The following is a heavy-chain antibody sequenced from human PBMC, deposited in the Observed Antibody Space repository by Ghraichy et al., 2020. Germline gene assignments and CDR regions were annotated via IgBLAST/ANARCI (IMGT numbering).Heavy chain of an antibody. J-gene: IGHJ4*02. CDR2: SSGSGAYT. Sequence: GGSLRLSCTASGFTLSSYAMSWVRQAPGEGVEWVSLSSGSGAYTYYADSMRGRFSISRDNSKNTLHLLLNSLRVEDTAMYYCARSPTYGDYRNGRHFFDYWGQGTLVTVSS. D-gene: IGHD4-17*01. V-gene: IGHV3-23*01. CDR1: GFTLSSYA. CDR3: ARSPTYGDYRNGRHFFDY.